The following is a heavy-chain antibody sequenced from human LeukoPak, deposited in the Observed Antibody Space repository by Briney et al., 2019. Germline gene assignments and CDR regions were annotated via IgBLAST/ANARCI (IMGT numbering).Heavy chain of an antibody. CDR3: TREGDSRVY. Sequence: GASVKVSCKASGYTSTDYYIHWVRRAPGQGLEWMGWINPNSGGTLYAQNFQGRVAMTRDTSITTAYMELRWLTSDDTAVYYCTREGDSRVYWGQGTLVTVSS. CDR1: GYTSTDYY. V-gene: IGHV1-2*02. D-gene: IGHD3-22*01. J-gene: IGHJ4*02. CDR2: INPNSGGT.